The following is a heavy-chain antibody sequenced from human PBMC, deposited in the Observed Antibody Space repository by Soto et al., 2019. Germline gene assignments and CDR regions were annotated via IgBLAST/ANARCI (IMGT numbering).Heavy chain of an antibody. V-gene: IGHV1-69*02. CDR1: GGTFSSYT. CDR3: VMAGDIVVVVPSEDAFDI. Sequence: QVQLVQSGAEVKKPGSSVKVSCKASGGTFSSYTISWVRQAPGQGLEWMGRIIPILGIANYEQKFKGRVTITAYKSTSTAHMEQSSVRSEDTAVYCCVMAGDIVVVVPSEDAFDIWGQGTIVTVSS. J-gene: IGHJ3*02. D-gene: IGHD2-15*01. CDR2: IIPILGIA.